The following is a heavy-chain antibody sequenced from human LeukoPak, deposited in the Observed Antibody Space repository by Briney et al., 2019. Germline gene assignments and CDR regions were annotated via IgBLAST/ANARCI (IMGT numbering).Heavy chain of an antibody. Sequence: PSETLSLTCAVYGRSFSVYYWSWMRQPPGKGLEWIGEINHSGSTNYNPSLKSRVTISVDTSKNQFSLKLSSVTAADTALYYCAYSSGYQQHWGQGTLVTVSS. D-gene: IGHD3-22*01. CDR3: AYSSGYQQH. J-gene: IGHJ1*01. CDR2: INHSGST. CDR1: GRSFSVYY. V-gene: IGHV4-34*01.